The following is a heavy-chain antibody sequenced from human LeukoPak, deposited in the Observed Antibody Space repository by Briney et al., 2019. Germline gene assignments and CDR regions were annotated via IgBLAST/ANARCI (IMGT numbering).Heavy chain of an antibody. CDR3: ARDGDIAAAGTPPA. CDR2: MYYSGSP. CDR1: GVSLSSDY. Sequence: SETLSLTCTVSGVSLSSDYWSWIRQSPGKGLEWIGYMYYSGSPKYNPSLKSRVTVSLDTSQNQFSLKLSSVTAADTAVYYCARDGDIAAAGTPPAWGQGTLVTVSS. D-gene: IGHD6-13*01. V-gene: IGHV4-59*12. J-gene: IGHJ5*02.